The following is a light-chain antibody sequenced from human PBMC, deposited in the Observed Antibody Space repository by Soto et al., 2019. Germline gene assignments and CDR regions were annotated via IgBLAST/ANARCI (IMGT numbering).Light chain of an antibody. J-gene: IGKJ3*01. Sequence: EMVMTQSPATLSVSPGERVTLSCGASESVHRNLAWYQQKPGQGPSLLIYYASTRATGVPDRFTGSGSGTEFTLTISSLQYEDFGVYHCQHYSNWPPTFGPGTKVEIK. CDR2: YAS. CDR1: ESVHRN. CDR3: QHYSNWPPT. V-gene: IGKV3-15*01.